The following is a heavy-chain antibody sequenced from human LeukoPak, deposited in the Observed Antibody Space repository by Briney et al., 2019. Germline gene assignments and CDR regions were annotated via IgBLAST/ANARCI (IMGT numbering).Heavy chain of an antibody. Sequence: GSLRLSCAASGFSFSNYWMNWVRQAPGKGLEWVANIKRDGSEKNYVDSVKGRFTISRDNAKSSLSLQMNSLRAKDTAVYYCARDPGDSASYLADYWGQGTLVTVSS. J-gene: IGHJ4*02. CDR1: GFSFSNYW. D-gene: IGHD1-26*01. V-gene: IGHV3-7*01. CDR3: ARDPGDSASYLADY. CDR2: IKRDGSEK.